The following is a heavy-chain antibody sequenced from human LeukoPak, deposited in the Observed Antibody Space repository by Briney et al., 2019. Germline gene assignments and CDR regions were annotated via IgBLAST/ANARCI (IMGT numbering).Heavy chain of an antibody. Sequence: GGSLRLSCVVSGFTFSTYEMNWVRQARGKGLEWVSYISSSGSSIYYADSVKGRFTISRDNAKNSLYLQMNSLRAEDTAVYYCAHYDRKVAGGKSFDYWGQGTLVTVSS. D-gene: IGHD3-22*01. CDR3: AHYDRKVAGGKSFDY. J-gene: IGHJ4*02. CDR1: GFTFSTYE. CDR2: ISSSGSSI. V-gene: IGHV3-48*03.